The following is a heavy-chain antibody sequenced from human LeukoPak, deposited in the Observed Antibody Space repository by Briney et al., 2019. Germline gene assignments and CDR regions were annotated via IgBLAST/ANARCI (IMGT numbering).Heavy chain of an antibody. CDR1: GFTFSSYA. CDR3: ARVYSSYDPSPIDY. J-gene: IGHJ4*02. Sequence: GGSLRLSCAASGFTFSSYAMHWVRQAPGKGLEWVAVISYDGSNKYYADSVKGRFTISRDNSKNTLYLQMDSLRTEDTAVYYCARVYSSYDPSPIDYWGQGTLVTVSS. V-gene: IGHV3-30*04. D-gene: IGHD6-19*01. CDR2: ISYDGSNK.